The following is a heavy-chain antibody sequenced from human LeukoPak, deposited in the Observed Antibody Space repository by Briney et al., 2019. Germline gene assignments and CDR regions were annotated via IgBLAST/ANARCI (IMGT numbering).Heavy chain of an antibody. D-gene: IGHD3-10*01. CDR3: ARDQWFGELFINWFDP. Sequence: ASVKVSCKASGYTFTGYYMHCVRQAPGQGLEWMGWINPNSGGTNYAQKFQGRVTMTRDTSISTAYMELSRLRSDDTAVYYCARDQWFGELFINWFDPWGQGTLVTVSS. CDR1: GYTFTGYY. J-gene: IGHJ5*02. V-gene: IGHV1-2*02. CDR2: INPNSGGT.